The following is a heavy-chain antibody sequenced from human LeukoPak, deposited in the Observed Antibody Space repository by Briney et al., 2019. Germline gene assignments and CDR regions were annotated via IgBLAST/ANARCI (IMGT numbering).Heavy chain of an antibody. V-gene: IGHV3-74*01. CDR3: AREGITGYSSSWYNNYFDY. D-gene: IGHD6-13*01. Sequence: GGSLRLSCAASGFTFSSYWMHWVRQAPGKGLVWVSRINSDGSSTSYADSVKGRFTISRDNAKNTLYLQMNSLRAEDTAVYYCAREGITGYSSSWYNNYFDYWGQGTLVTVSS. CDR2: INSDGSST. J-gene: IGHJ4*02. CDR1: GFTFSSYW.